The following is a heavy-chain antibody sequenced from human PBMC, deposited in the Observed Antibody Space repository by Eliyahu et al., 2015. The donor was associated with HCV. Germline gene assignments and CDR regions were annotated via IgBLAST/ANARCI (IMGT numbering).Heavy chain of an antibody. D-gene: IGHD2-15*01. CDR2: IKQDGREK. Sequence: EVQLVESGGGLVQPGGSLRLSCAAXGFTFSDYWMXWVRQAPGKGLEWVANIKQDGREKNYVGSVKGRFTISRDNAKNSLYLQMNSLRADDTAVYYCVREGLVVVAATLDYWGQGTLVTVSS. V-gene: IGHV3-7*03. CDR1: GFTFSDYW. CDR3: VREGLVVVAATLDY. J-gene: IGHJ4*02.